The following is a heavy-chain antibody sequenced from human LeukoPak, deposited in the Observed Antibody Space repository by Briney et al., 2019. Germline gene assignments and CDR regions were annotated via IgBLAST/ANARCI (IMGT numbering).Heavy chain of an antibody. CDR3: ARDYNGDFFDY. CDR2: INHRGST. V-gene: IGHV4-34*01. CDR1: GGFFSGYT. D-gene: IGHD4-17*01. Sequence: SETLSLTCAVYGGFFSGYTWSWNRQSPGKGLEWIGEINHRGSTNYNPSLKSRVTISVDTSKKQFSLKLRSVTAADTAVYYCARDYNGDFFDYWGQGTLVTVSS. J-gene: IGHJ4*02.